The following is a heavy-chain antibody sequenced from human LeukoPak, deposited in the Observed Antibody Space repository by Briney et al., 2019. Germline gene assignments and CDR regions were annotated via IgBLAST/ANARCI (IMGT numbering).Heavy chain of an antibody. D-gene: IGHD5-18*01. Sequence: GAPVKVSCKASGGTFSSYAISWVRQAPGQGLEWMGRIIPIFGTANYAQKCQGRVTITTDESTSTAYMELSSLRSEDTAVYYCARSLVDTSYYYYYMDVWGKGTTVTVSS. V-gene: IGHV1-69*05. CDR2: IIPIFGTA. J-gene: IGHJ6*03. CDR3: ARSLVDTSYYYYYMDV. CDR1: GGTFSSYA.